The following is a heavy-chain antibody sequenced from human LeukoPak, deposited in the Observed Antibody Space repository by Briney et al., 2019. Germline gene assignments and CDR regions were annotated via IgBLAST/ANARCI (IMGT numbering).Heavy chain of an antibody. CDR3: AKEGNDYGANSIDY. J-gene: IGHJ4*02. CDR1: GGSISSHY. V-gene: IGHV4-59*11. D-gene: IGHD4-23*01. CDR2: MFFTGDT. Sequence: PSETLSLTCTVSGGSISSHYWAWLRQPPGKGLERIGWMFFTGDTNYNPSLKSRVTISVDHSKNQFSLKLTSVTAANTAVYYCAKEGNDYGANSIDYWGQGTLVTVSS.